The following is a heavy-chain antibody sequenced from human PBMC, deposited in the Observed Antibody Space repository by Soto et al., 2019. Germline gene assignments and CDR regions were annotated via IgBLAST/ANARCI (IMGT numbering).Heavy chain of an antibody. Sequence: GGSLRLSCAASGFTFSNAWMNWVRQAPGKGLEWVGRIKSKTDGGTTDYAAPVKGRFTISRDDSKNTLYLQMNSLKTEDTAVYYCTSTLNRAVPAARDYYYGMDVWGQGTTVTVSS. CDR3: TSTLNRAVPAARDYYYGMDV. V-gene: IGHV3-15*07. D-gene: IGHD2-2*01. CDR1: GFTFSNAW. CDR2: IKSKTDGGTT. J-gene: IGHJ6*02.